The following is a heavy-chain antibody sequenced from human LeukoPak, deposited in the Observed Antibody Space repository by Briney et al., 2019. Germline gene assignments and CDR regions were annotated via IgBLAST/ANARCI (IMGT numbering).Heavy chain of an antibody. J-gene: IGHJ6*03. CDR3: ARGGGNVYRAPFYYYMDV. Sequence: ASVKVSCKASGYTFTSYDINWVRQATGQGLEWMGWMNPNSGNTGYAQEFQGRVTITRNTSISTAYMELSSLRSEDTAVYYCARGGGNVYRAPFYYYMDVWGKGTTVTVSS. V-gene: IGHV1-8*03. CDR2: MNPNSGNT. CDR1: GYTFTSYD. D-gene: IGHD5/OR15-5a*01.